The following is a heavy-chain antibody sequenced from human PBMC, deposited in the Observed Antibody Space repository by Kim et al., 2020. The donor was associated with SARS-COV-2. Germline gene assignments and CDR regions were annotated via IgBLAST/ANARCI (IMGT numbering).Heavy chain of an antibody. D-gene: IGHD3-9*01. CDR1: GYTLNKYA. CDR2: IGAGNGQT. V-gene: IGHV1-3*01. J-gene: IGHJ4*02. CDR3: ARDALDDIDCIFHY. Sequence: ASVKVSCKPSGYTLNKYAIQWVRQVPGQILEWMGWIGAGNGQTTYSQKFQDRLAFTWDTSAATAYMDLSNLRSEDTAIYYCARDALDDIDCIFHYWGQGTL.